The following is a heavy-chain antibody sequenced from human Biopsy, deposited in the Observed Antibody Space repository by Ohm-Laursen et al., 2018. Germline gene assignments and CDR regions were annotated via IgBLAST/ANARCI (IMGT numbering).Heavy chain of an antibody. V-gene: IGHV3-33*08. J-gene: IGHJ6*02. CDR2: IWYDGSNK. D-gene: IGHD3-10*01. Sequence: RSLRLSCAATGFTFHTYAMNWVRQAPGKGLEWVAVIWYDGSNKYYADSVKGRFTISRDNSKNTLFLQMNNLRAEDTAVYYCARDRYYGSANYFGYYNMDVWGQGTTVTVSS. CDR3: ARDRYYGSANYFGYYNMDV. CDR1: GFTFHTYA.